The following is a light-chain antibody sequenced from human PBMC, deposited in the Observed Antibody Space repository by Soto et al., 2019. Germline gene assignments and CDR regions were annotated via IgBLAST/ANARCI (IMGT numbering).Light chain of an antibody. CDR2: GAS. CDR1: QSVSSSY. Sequence: EIVFTHSPGTLSLSPGEIATLSCRASQSVSSSYLAWYQQKPGQAPRLLIYGASSRATGIPDRFSGSGSGTDFTLTISRLEPEDFAVYYCQQYGSSQTFGQGTKVDI. V-gene: IGKV3-20*01. J-gene: IGKJ1*01. CDR3: QQYGSSQT.